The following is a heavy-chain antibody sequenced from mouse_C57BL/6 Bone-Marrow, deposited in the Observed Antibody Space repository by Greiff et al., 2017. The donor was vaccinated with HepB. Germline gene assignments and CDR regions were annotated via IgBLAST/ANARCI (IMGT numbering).Heavy chain of an antibody. J-gene: IGHJ1*03. CDR3: AITTVEGRWYFDV. V-gene: IGHV1-64*01. Sequence: QVQLQQSGAELVKPGASVKLSCKASGYTFTSYWMHWVKQRPGQGLEWIGMIHPNSGSTNYNEKFKSKATLTVDKSSSTAYMQLSSLTSEDSAVYYCAITTVEGRWYFDVWGTGTTVTVSS. D-gene: IGHD1-1*01. CDR2: IHPNSGST. CDR1: GYTFTSYW.